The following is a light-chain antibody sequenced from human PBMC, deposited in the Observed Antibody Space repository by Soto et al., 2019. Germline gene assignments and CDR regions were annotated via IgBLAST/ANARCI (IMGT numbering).Light chain of an antibody. CDR3: RQYAYSPRT. J-gene: IGKJ1*01. V-gene: IGKV3-20*01. CDR1: QSISSNF. CDR2: GVS. Sequence: EIVLTQSPGTLSLSPMERATLSVRASQSISSNFLAWYQHKPGQAPRLLIYGVSTRAPGIPDRFSGSASETDFTLTISRLEPEDFAVYYCRQYAYSPRTFGQGTKVDIK.